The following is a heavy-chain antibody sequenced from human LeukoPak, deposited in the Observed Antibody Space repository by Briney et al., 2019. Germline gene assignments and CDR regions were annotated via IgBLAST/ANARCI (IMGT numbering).Heavy chain of an antibody. CDR2: IYHSGST. Sequence: TLSLTCTVSGGSISSGGYYWSWIRQPPGKGLEWIGYIYHSGSTYYNPSLKSRVTISVDRSKNQFSLKLSSVTAADTAVYYCARGVVVPAAVSHYYYYVDVWGKGTTVTGSS. D-gene: IGHD2-2*01. J-gene: IGHJ6*03. V-gene: IGHV4-30-2*01. CDR1: GGSISSGGYY. CDR3: ARGVVVPAAVSHYYYYVDV.